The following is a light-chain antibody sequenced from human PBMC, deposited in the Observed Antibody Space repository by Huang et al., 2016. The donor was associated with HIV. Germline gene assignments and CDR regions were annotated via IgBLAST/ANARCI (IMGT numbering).Light chain of an antibody. CDR1: QGISSY. V-gene: IGKV1-39*01. Sequence: DIQMTQSPSSLSASVGDRVTITVRASQGISSYLNWYQRKPGKAPNRLIYAASTLHIALPSRFSVSGSGQDFTLTISTLQPADSATYYYQETYSIPYTFGQGTKLEIK. J-gene: IGKJ2*01. CDR3: QETYSIPYT. CDR2: AAS.